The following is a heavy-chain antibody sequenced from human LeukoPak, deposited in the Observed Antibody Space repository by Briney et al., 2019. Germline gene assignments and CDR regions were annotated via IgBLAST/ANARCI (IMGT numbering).Heavy chain of an antibody. CDR1: GFTFNTYT. J-gene: IGHJ5*02. CDR2: ISGSSGII. Sequence: GGSLRLSCAASGFTFNTYTMNWVRQAPGKGLEWVSYISGSSGIIDYADSVRGRFTISRDNAKNSLYLQMNSLRAEDTAVYYCAKHQYVSGSYDRNWFDPWGQGTLVTVSS. D-gene: IGHD3-10*01. CDR3: AKHQYVSGSYDRNWFDP. V-gene: IGHV3-48*01.